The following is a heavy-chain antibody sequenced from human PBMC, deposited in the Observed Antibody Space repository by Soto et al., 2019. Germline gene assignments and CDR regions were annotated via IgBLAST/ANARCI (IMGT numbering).Heavy chain of an antibody. D-gene: IGHD4-4*01. Sequence: ASVKVSCKASGGTFSSYAISWVRQAPGQGLEWMGGIIPIFGTANYAQKFQGRVTITADESTSTAYMELSSLRSEDTAVYYCARVEGMVSRYSNYRSYYYGMDVWGQGTTVTVSS. J-gene: IGHJ6*02. V-gene: IGHV1-69*13. CDR3: ARVEGMVSRYSNYRSYYYGMDV. CDR1: GGTFSSYA. CDR2: IIPIFGTA.